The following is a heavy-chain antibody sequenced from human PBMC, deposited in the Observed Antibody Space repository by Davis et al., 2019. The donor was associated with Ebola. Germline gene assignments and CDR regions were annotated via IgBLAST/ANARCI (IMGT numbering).Heavy chain of an antibody. CDR1: GFTFSTYA. CDR3: ARPRNDFWSGYYK. D-gene: IGHD3-3*01. CDR2: IQYDGSNK. J-gene: IGHJ4*02. V-gene: IGHV3-30*04. Sequence: PGGSLRLSCAASGFTFSTYAMHWVRQPPGKGLEWVAVIQYDGSNKYYADSVKGGFTTSRENSKNTLYLQMNSLRAEDTAVYYCARPRNDFWSGYYKWGQGTLVTVSS.